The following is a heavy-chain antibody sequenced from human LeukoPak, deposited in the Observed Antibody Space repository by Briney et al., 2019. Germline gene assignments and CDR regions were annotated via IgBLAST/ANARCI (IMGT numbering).Heavy chain of an antibody. V-gene: IGHV4-61*02. Sequence: PSQTLSLTCTVSGGSISSGSYYWSWIRQPAGKGLEWIGRIYTSGSTNYNPSLKSRVTMSVDTSKNQFSLKLSSVTAADTAVYYCARELGTTQQLNYYYYYMDVWGKGTTVTISS. J-gene: IGHJ6*03. CDR2: IYTSGST. D-gene: IGHD6-13*01. CDR3: ARELGTTQQLNYYYYYMDV. CDR1: GGSISSGSYY.